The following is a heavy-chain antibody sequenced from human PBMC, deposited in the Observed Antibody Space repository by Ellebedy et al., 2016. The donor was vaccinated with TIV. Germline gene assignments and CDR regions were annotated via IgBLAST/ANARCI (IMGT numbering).Heavy chain of an antibody. V-gene: IGHV3-23*01. CDR2: ITGSGDRT. J-gene: IGHJ4*02. CDR1: GFTFDNFA. CDR3: ARDRTPGDGYWVFDQ. Sequence: GESLKISCATSGFTFDNFAMRWFRQAPGKGLEWVSAITGSGDRTFYADSVKGRFTISRDNSKSTVDLQMNSLRAEDTAIYYCARDRTPGDGYWVFDQWGQGALVTVSS. D-gene: IGHD5-18*01.